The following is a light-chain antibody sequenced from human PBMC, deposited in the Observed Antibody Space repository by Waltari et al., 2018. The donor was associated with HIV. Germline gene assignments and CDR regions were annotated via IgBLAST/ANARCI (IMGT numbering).Light chain of an antibody. CDR1: RSHIGTYS. CDR2: MND. Sequence: FVVPQHRSASGTPEQRFTIPSSQRRSHIGTYSVTWYQAVPGTAPKLLNHMNDQRPSCVPGRCPGSQSWTSASLAISGLQYDDEADYYCAVWDDSLGGAFFGGGTKLTVL. J-gene: IGLJ2*01. V-gene: IGLV1-47*01. CDR3: AVWDDSLGGAF.